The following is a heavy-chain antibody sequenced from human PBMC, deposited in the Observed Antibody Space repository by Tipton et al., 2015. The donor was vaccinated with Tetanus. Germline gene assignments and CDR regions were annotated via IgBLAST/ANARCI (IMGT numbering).Heavy chain of an antibody. CDR1: GGSFSGYY. J-gene: IGHJ4*02. CDR2: IHPSGST. CDR3: ARHEESTDYCDN. D-gene: IGHD5/OR15-5a*01. V-gene: IGHV4-34*01. Sequence: LRLSCAVYGGSFSGYYCSWIRQSPGRGLEWIGEIHPSGSTYYNPSFTSRITLSQDTSKNQFSLKLNSVTAADTAVYYCARHEESTDYCDNWGQGTLVTVSS.